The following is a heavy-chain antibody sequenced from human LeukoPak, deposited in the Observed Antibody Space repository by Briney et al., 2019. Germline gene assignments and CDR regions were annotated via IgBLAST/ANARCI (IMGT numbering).Heavy chain of an antibody. CDR2: INPRSGGT. CDR1: EYNFVDFY. J-gene: IGHJ4*02. D-gene: IGHD5-12*01. V-gene: IGHV1-2*02. Sequence: ASVKVSCKASEYNFVDFYIHWVRQAPGRGLEWMGWINPRSGGTLVAQKFQGRLNMTRDTSTNTVYLELTSLKSDDTAVFYCARVWGYGANYFDPWGQGTLVAVTS. CDR3: ARVWGYGANYFDP.